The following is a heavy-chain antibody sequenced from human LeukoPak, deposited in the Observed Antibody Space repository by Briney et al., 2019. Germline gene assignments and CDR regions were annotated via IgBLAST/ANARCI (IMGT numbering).Heavy chain of an antibody. Sequence: HTGGSLRLSCAASAFTFSNYAMHWVRQAPGKGLEWVGVIFFDGTTKYYADSVKGRFTISRDNSKNTLYLQMNSLRPEDTAVYYCARDPFGTAMVTGAFDIWGQGTMVTVSS. CDR3: ARDPFGTAMVTGAFDI. CDR1: AFTFSNYA. V-gene: IGHV3-30*04. J-gene: IGHJ3*02. D-gene: IGHD5-18*01. CDR2: IFFDGTTK.